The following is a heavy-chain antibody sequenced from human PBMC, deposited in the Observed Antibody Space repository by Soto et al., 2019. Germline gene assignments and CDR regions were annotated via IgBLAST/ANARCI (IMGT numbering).Heavy chain of an antibody. D-gene: IGHD1-7*01. V-gene: IGHV3-21*01. Sequence: PGGSLRLSCAASGFTFSSYSMNWVRQAPGKGLEWVSSISSSSSYIYYADSVKGRFTISRDNAKNSLYLQMNSLRAEDTAVYYCARDNGVLTGTTDYYYYYGMDVWGQGTTVTVS. CDR1: GFTFSSYS. J-gene: IGHJ6*02. CDR2: ISSSSSYI. CDR3: ARDNGVLTGTTDYYYYYGMDV.